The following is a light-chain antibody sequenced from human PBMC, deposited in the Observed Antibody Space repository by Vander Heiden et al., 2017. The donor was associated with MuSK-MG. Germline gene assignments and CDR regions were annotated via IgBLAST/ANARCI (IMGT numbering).Light chain of an antibody. V-gene: IGLV1-40*01. Sequence: QSVLTQPPSASGAPGHRVTISCTGSSSNIGSGYDVHWYQQLPGTAPTLLIYANSKRPPVVPDRFSGSKSGTSASLAITGLQAEDEADYYCQSYDSSLSGWVFGGGTKLTVL. CDR2: ANS. J-gene: IGLJ3*02. CDR1: SSNIGSGYD. CDR3: QSYDSSLSGWV.